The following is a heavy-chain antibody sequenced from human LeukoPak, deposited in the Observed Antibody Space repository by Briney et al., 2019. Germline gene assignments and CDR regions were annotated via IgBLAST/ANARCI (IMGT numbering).Heavy chain of an antibody. CDR1: GGSISSSSYY. Sequence: SETLSLTCTVSGGSISSSSYYWGWIRQPPGKGLEWIGSIYYSGSTYYNPSLKSRVTISVDTSKNQFSLKLSSVTAADTAVYYCARLPHFGVVIYYFDYWGQGTLVTVSS. J-gene: IGHJ4*02. V-gene: IGHV4-39*01. D-gene: IGHD3-3*01. CDR2: IYYSGST. CDR3: ARLPHFGVVIYYFDY.